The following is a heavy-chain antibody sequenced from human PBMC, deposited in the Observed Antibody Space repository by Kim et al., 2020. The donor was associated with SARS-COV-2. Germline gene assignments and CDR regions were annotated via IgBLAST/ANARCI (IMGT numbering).Heavy chain of an antibody. D-gene: IGHD4-17*01. Sequence: GGSLRLSCATSGFTFGGYEMNWVRQAPGKGLEWVAYISADGSRGEYADSVEGRFSIFKDNAQKSLFLQMNSLRAEDTALYYCTRDNPTVADFDSWGPGTL. J-gene: IGHJ4*02. CDR2: ISADGSRG. CDR1: GFTFGGYE. V-gene: IGHV3-48*03. CDR3: TRDNPTVADFDS.